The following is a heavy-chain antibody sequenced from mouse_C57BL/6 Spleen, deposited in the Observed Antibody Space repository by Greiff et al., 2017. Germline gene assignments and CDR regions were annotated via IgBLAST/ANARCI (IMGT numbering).Heavy chain of an antibody. D-gene: IGHD1-1*01. CDR3: ARREDYYGSSYEAWFAY. CDR1: GYAFSSYW. CDR2: IYPGDGDT. J-gene: IGHJ3*01. V-gene: IGHV1-80*01. Sequence: VKLMESGAELVKPGASVKISCKASGYAFSSYWMNWVKQRPGKGLEWIGQIYPGDGDTNYNGKFKGKATLTADKSSSTAYMQLSSLTSEDSAVYFCARREDYYGSSYEAWFAYWGQGTLVTVSA.